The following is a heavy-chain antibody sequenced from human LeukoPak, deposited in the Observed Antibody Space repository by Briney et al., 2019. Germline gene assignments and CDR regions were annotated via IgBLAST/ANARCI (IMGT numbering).Heavy chain of an antibody. Sequence: GGSLRLSCVASGLSFRNFWMSWVRQAPGKGLEWVANIREDGSDTYYADSVKGRFTISRDNAKNSLYLQMSSLRPEDTAVYYFATQAYALFDHWGQGTLVTVSS. V-gene: IGHV3-7*03. CDR2: IREDGSDT. J-gene: IGHJ4*02. CDR3: ATQAYALFDH. D-gene: IGHD2-2*01. CDR1: GLSFRNFW.